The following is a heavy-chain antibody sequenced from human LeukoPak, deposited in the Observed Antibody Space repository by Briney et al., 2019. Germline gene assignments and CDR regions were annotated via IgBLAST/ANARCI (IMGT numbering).Heavy chain of an antibody. D-gene: IGHD3-10*01. V-gene: IGHV4-34*01. CDR1: GGSFSGYY. CDR2: INHSGST. J-gene: IGHJ6*03. CDR3: ARLGGYRWFGELLYRGYYYMDV. Sequence: SETLSLTCAVYGGSFSGYYWSWIRQPPGKGLEWIGEINHSGSTNYNPSLKSRVTISVDTSKNQFSLKLSSVTAADTAVYYCARLGGYRWFGELLYRGYYYMDVWGKGTTVTISS.